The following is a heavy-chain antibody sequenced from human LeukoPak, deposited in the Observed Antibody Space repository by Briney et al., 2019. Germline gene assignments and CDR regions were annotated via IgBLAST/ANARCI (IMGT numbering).Heavy chain of an antibody. J-gene: IGHJ6*03. CDR3: ARLYDGGYYMDV. CDR2: IYHSGST. V-gene: IGHV4-38-2*02. D-gene: IGHD2-8*01. Sequence: SETLSLTCTVSGYSISSGYYWGWIRQPPGKGLEWIGSIYHSGSTYYNPSLKSRVTISVDTSKNQFSLKLSSVTAADTAVYYCARLYDGGYYMDVWGRGTTVTISS. CDR1: GYSISSGYY.